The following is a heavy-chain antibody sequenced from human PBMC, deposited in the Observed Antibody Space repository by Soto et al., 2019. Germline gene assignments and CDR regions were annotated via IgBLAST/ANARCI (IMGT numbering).Heavy chain of an antibody. V-gene: IGHV4-34*01. D-gene: IGHD3-3*01. CDR2: INHSGST. Sequence: QVQLQQWGAGLLKPSETLSLTCAVYGGSFSGYYWCWIRQPPGKGQEWIGEINHSGSTNYDPSLKSRVTILVHTSTNQSCQKLSSVTDADAAVYYCVRGRSYYDFGISYDQDSGMDVWGQGTTVTVSS. CDR3: VRGRSYYDFGISYDQDSGMDV. CDR1: GGSFSGYY. J-gene: IGHJ6*02.